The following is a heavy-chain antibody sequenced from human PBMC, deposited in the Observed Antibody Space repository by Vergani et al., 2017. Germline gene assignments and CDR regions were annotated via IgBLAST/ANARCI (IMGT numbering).Heavy chain of an antibody. Sequence: QVQLVQSGAEVKKPGASVKVSCKASGYTFTGYYMHWVRQAPGQGLEWMGWINPNSGGTNYAQKFQGRVNMTRDTSISTAYMGLSRLRSDDTAVYYCARDWSDYYDSSGYSLGDYYYGMDVWGQGTTVTVSS. CDR3: ARDWSDYYDSSGYSLGDYYYGMDV. J-gene: IGHJ6*02. D-gene: IGHD3-22*01. CDR2: INPNSGGT. V-gene: IGHV1-2*02. CDR1: GYTFTGYY.